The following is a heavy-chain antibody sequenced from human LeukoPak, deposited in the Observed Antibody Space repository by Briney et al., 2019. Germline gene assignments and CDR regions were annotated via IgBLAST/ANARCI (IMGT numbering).Heavy chain of an antibody. V-gene: IGHV1-8*01. Sequence: ASVKVSCKASGYTFTSYDINWVRQATGQGLEWMGWMNPNSGNTGYAQKFQGRVTMTRNTSISTAYMELRSLRSDDTAVYYCARDRHYYYGMDVWGQGTTVTVSS. CDR3: ARDRHYYYGMDV. CDR2: MNPNSGNT. J-gene: IGHJ6*02. CDR1: GYTFTSYD.